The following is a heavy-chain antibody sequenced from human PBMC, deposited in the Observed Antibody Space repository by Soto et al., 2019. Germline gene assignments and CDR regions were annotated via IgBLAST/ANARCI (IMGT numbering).Heavy chain of an antibody. CDR1: GGSISSSSYY. CDR3: ARQRTLRYCSGGSCFPYYFDY. J-gene: IGHJ4*02. D-gene: IGHD2-15*01. Sequence: PSETLSLTCTVSGGSISSSSYYWGWIRQPPGKGLEWIGSIYYSGSTYYNPSLKSRVTISVDTSKNQFSLKLSSVTAADTAVYYCARQRTLRYCSGGSCFPYYFDYWGQGTLVTVSS. CDR2: IYYSGST. V-gene: IGHV4-39*01.